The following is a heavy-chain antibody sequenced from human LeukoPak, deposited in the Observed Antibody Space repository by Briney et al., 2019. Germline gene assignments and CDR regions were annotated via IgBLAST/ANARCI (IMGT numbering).Heavy chain of an antibody. J-gene: IGHJ6*02. D-gene: IGHD6-13*01. Sequence: GGSLRLSCAASGFTFDHYAMHWVRQAPGKGLEWVSLISGDGGSTYYADSVKGRFTISRDNSKNSLYLQMNSLRTEDTALYYCAKEKVTAAVYYGMDVWGQGTTVTVSS. CDR1: GFTFDHYA. CDR2: ISGDGGST. CDR3: AKEKVTAAVYYGMDV. V-gene: IGHV3-43*02.